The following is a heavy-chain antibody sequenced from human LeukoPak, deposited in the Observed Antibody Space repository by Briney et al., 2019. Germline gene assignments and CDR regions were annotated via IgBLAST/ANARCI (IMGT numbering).Heavy chain of an antibody. J-gene: IGHJ4*02. CDR2: IRYDGSNK. V-gene: IGHV3-30*02. CDR1: GFTFSSYG. Sequence: PGGSLRLSCAASGFTFSSYGMHWVRQAPAKGLEGVAFIRYDGSNKYYADSVKGRFTISRDNSKNMLYLQMNSLRAEDTAVYYCAKDGSYYGSGSYLDYWGQGTLVTVSS. CDR3: AKDGSYYGSGSYLDY. D-gene: IGHD3-10*01.